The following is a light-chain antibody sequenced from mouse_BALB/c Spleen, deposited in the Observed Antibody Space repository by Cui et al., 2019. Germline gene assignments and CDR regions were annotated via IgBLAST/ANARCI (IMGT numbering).Light chain of an antibody. Sequence: QIVLTQSPAIMSASPGEKATMTCSASSSVSYMYWYQQKPGSSPRLLIYDTSNLASGVPGRFSGSGSGTSYSLTISRMEAEDAATYYCQQWSSYPFTFGSGTKLEIK. CDR1: SSVSY. V-gene: IGKV4-55*01. CDR2: DTS. CDR3: QQWSSYPFT. J-gene: IGKJ4*01.